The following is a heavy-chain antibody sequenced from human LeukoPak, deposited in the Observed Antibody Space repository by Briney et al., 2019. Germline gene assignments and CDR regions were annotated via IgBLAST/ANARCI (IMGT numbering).Heavy chain of an antibody. D-gene: IGHD3-10*01. Sequence: ASVKVSSKASGYTFTSYGISWVRQAPGQGLEWMGWISAYNGNTNYAQKLQGRVTMTTDTSTSTAYMELRSLRSDDTAVYYCARDYGSGSYSVYGMDVWGQGTTVTVSS. CDR2: ISAYNGNT. CDR1: GYTFTSYG. V-gene: IGHV1-18*01. CDR3: ARDYGSGSYSVYGMDV. J-gene: IGHJ6*02.